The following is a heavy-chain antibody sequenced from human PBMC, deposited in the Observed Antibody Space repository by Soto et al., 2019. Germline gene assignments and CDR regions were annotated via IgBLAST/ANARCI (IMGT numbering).Heavy chain of an antibody. CDR1: GDTLSFYT. V-gene: IGHV1-69*02. Sequence: QVQLVQSGAEVKKPGSSVKVYCKSSGDTLSFYTINWVRQTPGLGLEWMGRINPILSMSNYAQKFQGRVTITADKSTSTAYMELSSLRSDDTAMYYCATNYGSGYRAFDYWGQGALVTVSS. CDR2: INPILSMS. J-gene: IGHJ4*02. D-gene: IGHD3-10*01. CDR3: ATNYGSGYRAFDY.